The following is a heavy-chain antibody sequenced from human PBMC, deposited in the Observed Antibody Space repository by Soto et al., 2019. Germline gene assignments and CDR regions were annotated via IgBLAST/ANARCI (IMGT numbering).Heavy chain of an antibody. D-gene: IGHD5-12*01. Sequence: SQTLSLTCAISGDSVSSNSAAWNWIRQSPSRGLEWLGRTYYRSKWYNDYAVSVKSRITINPDTSKNQFSLQLNSVTPEDTALFYCARDIVATISLDNFDPWGQGTLVTVSS. J-gene: IGHJ5*02. CDR2: TYYRSKWYN. CDR3: ARDIVATISLDNFDP. V-gene: IGHV6-1*01. CDR1: GDSVSSNSAA.